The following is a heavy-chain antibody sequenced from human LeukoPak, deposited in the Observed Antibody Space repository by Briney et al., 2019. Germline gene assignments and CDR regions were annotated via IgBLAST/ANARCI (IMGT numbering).Heavy chain of an antibody. CDR2: IYSGDST. V-gene: IGHV3-53*01. CDR1: RFTVSSSY. CDR3: ARVTVTTTSDYFDY. Sequence: PGRSLRLSCAAARFTVSSSYMSWVRQAPGKGLECVSVIYSGDSTYYADSVKGRFTISRDNYKNTLYLQMNSLRAEDTAVYYCARVTVTTTSDYFDYWGQGTLVTVSS. J-gene: IGHJ4*02. D-gene: IGHD4-17*01.